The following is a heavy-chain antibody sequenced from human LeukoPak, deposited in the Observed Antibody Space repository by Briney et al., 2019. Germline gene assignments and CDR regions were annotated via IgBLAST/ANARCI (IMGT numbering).Heavy chain of an antibody. CDR1: GYTFTSYG. J-gene: IGHJ4*02. CDR3: ERLHSSSWSPDLVYFDY. CDR2: ISAYNGNT. D-gene: IGHD6-13*01. Sequence: ASVKVSCKASGYTFTSYGISWVRQAPGQGLEWMGWISAYNGNTNYAQKLQGRVTMTTDTSTSTAYMELRSLRSDDTAVYYCERLHSSSWSPDLVYFDYWGQGTLVTVSS. V-gene: IGHV1-18*01.